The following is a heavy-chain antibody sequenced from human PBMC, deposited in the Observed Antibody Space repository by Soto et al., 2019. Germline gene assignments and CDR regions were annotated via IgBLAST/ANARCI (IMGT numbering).Heavy chain of an antibody. D-gene: IGHD4-17*01. V-gene: IGHV3-9*01. J-gene: IGHJ5*02. CDR2: ISWNSGSI. CDR1: GFTFDAYA. Sequence: EVQLVESGGGLVQPGRSLRLSCAASGFTFDAYAMHWVRQAPGKGLEWVSGISWNSGSIGYADSVKGRFTISRDNAKNSLYLQMNSLRAEDTALYYCAKEFSASGTWTTWRNWFDPWGQGTLVTVSS. CDR3: AKEFSASGTWTTWRNWFDP.